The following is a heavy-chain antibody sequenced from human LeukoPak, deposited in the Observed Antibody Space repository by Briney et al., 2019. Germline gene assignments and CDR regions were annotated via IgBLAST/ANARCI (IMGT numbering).Heavy chain of an antibody. CDR3: ATGFYYYDSSGYYYYYYGMDV. CDR1: GYTLTELS. V-gene: IGHV1-24*01. D-gene: IGHD3-22*01. J-gene: IGHJ6*02. CDR2: FDPEDGET. Sequence: ASVKVSCKVSGYTLTELSMHWVRQAPGKGLEWMGGFDPEDGETIYAQKFQGRVTMTEDTSTDTAYIEPSSLRSEDTAVYYCATGFYYYDSSGYYYYYYGMDVWGQGTTVTVSS.